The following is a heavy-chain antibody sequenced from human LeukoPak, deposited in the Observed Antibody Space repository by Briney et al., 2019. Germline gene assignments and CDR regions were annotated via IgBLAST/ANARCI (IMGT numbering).Heavy chain of an antibody. D-gene: IGHD6-13*01. Sequence: SETLSLTRSVSGASISRYYWSWIRQPPGKGLEWIGYFHHSGNTNYSPSLSSRITMSVDTSKNQFSLRLNSVTAADTAIYYCARRAAALDSWGQGTLVTVSS. CDR3: ARRAAALDS. V-gene: IGHV4-59*12. CDR2: FHHSGNT. J-gene: IGHJ4*02. CDR1: GASISRYY.